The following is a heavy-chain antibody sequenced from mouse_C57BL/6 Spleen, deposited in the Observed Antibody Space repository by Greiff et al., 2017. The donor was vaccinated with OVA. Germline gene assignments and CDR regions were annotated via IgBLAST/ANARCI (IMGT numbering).Heavy chain of an antibody. Sequence: EVHLVESGPGLVKPSQSLSLTCSVTGYSITSGYYWNWIRQFPGNKLEWMGYISYDGSNNYNPSLKNRISITRDTSKNQFFLKLNSVTTEDTATYYCARTLVDWYFDVWGTGTTVTVSS. J-gene: IGHJ1*03. CDR2: ISYDGSN. V-gene: IGHV3-6*01. CDR3: ARTLVDWYFDV. D-gene: IGHD4-1*01. CDR1: GYSITSGYY.